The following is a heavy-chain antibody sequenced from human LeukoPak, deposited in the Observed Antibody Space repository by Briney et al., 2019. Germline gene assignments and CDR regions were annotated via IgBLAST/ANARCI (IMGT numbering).Heavy chain of an antibody. V-gene: IGHV5-51*01. CDR1: CYSFTNYW. Sequence: GESLNISCNCSCYSFTNYWIGLGRQTPGKREEWMGIIYPGDSDTRYSPSFQGQVTISADKSISTAYLQWSRLNASYTAMYDGARGAMFDYWGQGTLVTVSS. CDR2: IYPGDSDT. CDR3: ARGAMFDY. J-gene: IGHJ4*02. D-gene: IGHD1-26*01.